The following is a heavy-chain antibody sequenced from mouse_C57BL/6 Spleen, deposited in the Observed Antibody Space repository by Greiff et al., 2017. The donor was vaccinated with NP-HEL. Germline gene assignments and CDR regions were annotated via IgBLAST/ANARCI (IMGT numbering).Heavy chain of an antibody. CDR1: GYTFTSYW. CDR2: IDPSDSYT. V-gene: IGHV1-69*01. J-gene: IGHJ1*03. Sequence: QVQLQQPGAELVMPGASVKLSCKASGYTFTSYWMHWVKQRPGQGLEWIGEIDPSDSYTNYNQKFKGKSTLTVDKSSSTAYMQLSSLTSEDSAVYYCARGVPDWYFDVWGTGTTVTVSS. CDR3: ARGVPDWYFDV.